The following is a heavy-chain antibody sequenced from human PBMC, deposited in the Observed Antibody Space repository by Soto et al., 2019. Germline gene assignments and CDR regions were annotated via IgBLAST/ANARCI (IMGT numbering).Heavy chain of an antibody. CDR1: GFTFSSYA. J-gene: IGHJ5*02. D-gene: IGHD6-13*01. CDR2: ISYDGSNK. CDR3: ARAGAAVSRDDCFDL. Sequence: QVQLVESGGGVVQPGRSLRLSCAASGFTFSSYAMHWVRQAPGKGLEWVAVISYDGSNKYYADSVKGRFTISRDNSKNTLYLQMNSLRAAETAAYYCARAGAAVSRDDCFDLWGQGTLVTVSS. V-gene: IGHV3-30-3*01.